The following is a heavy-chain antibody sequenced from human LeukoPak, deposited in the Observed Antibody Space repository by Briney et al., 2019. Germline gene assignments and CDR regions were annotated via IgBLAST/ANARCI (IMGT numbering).Heavy chain of an antibody. CDR2: IKQDGSEK. CDR1: GFTFSSYA. CDR3: ARDPRSDFWSGYPPSLFDY. V-gene: IGHV3-7*01. D-gene: IGHD3-3*01. J-gene: IGHJ4*02. Sequence: GGSLRLSCAASGFTFSSYAMSWVRQAPGKGLEWVANIKQDGSEKYYVDSVKGRFTISRDNAKNSLYLQMNSLRAEDTAVYYCARDPRSDFWSGYPPSLFDYWGQGTLVTVSS.